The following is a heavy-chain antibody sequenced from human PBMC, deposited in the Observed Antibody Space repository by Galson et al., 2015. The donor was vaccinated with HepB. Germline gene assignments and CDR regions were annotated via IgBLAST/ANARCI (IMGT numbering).Heavy chain of an antibody. CDR3: AIRTGTYPYYFDV. J-gene: IGHJ4*02. CDR1: SYAFTSHG. D-gene: IGHD3-16*01. V-gene: IGHV1-18*01. Sequence: SVKVSCKASSYAFTSHGLSWARQAPGQGLEWMGWINTHNGNTDCGQKFEGRVTLTADTSTTTASMELRSLKSDHTAVYYCAIRTGTYPYYFDVWGQGTLVVVSS. CDR2: INTHNGNT.